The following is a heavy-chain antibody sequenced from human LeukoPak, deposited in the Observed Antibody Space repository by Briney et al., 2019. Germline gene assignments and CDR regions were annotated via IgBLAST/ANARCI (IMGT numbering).Heavy chain of an antibody. CDR1: GYTFTSYG. Sequence: GASVKVSCKASGYTFTSYGISWVRQAPGQGLEWMGGIIPIFGTANYAQKFQGRVTITADESTSTAYMELSSLRSEDTAVYYCARSRVGSRGIVVVPADYWGQGTLVTVSS. CDR3: ARSRVGSRGIVVVPADY. D-gene: IGHD2-2*01. J-gene: IGHJ4*02. V-gene: IGHV1-69*13. CDR2: IIPIFGTA.